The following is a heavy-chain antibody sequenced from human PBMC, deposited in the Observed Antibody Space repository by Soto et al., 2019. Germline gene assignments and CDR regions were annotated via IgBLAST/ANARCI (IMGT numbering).Heavy chain of an antibody. J-gene: IGHJ4*02. CDR3: ARGNTAYCGGDCQIN. CDR2: IYYSGST. Sequence: SETLSLTCTVSGGSVSIGDYYWSWIRHPPGKGLEWIGYIYYSGSTYYNPSLKSRVTISVDTSKNQFSLKLSSVTAADTAVYYCARGNTAYCGGDCQINWGQGTLVTVSS. V-gene: IGHV4-30-4*01. CDR1: GGSVSIGDYY. D-gene: IGHD2-21*02.